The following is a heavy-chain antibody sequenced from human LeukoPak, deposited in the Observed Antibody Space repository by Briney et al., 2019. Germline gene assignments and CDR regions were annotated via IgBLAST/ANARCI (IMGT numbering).Heavy chain of an antibody. V-gene: IGHV3-48*02. J-gene: IGHJ4*02. Sequence: GGSLRHSCADSGFTFRRSSINSVRQAPGKGLEWVSFISRSSRTIYYADSVKGRFTISRDDAKNSLCMQMNRLRDEDTSVYYCARDGTSTDDYWGQGTLVTVSS. CDR3: ARDGTSTDDY. D-gene: IGHD2-2*01. CDR1: GFTFRRSS. CDR2: ISRSSRTI.